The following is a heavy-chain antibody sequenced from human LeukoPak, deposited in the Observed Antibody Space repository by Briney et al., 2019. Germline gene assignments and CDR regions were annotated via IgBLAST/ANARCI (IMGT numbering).Heavy chain of an antibody. Sequence: GGSLRLSCAASGFTLRSYDMSWVRQAPGKGLEWVAATSGSGVNSYYADSVRGRFTISRDNSQNTLYLQMNSLRAEDTAVYYCARALNYGSGSYYYFDYWGQGTLVTVSS. CDR1: GFTLRSYD. J-gene: IGHJ4*02. V-gene: IGHV3-23*01. CDR3: ARALNYGSGSYYYFDY. D-gene: IGHD3-10*01. CDR2: TSGSGVNS.